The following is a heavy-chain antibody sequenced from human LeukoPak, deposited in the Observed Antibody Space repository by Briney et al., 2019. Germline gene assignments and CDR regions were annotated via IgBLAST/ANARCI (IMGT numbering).Heavy chain of an antibody. Sequence: LETLSLTCTVSGGSISSSSYYWGWIRQPPGKGLEWIGSIYYSGSTYYNPSLKSRVTISVDTSKNQFSLKLSSVTAADTAVYYCARHARVTSSWEYYYYYYGMDVWGQRTTVTVSS. D-gene: IGHD6-13*01. CDR2: IYYSGST. CDR1: GGSISSSSYY. J-gene: IGHJ6*02. V-gene: IGHV4-39*01. CDR3: ARHARVTSSWEYYYYYYGMDV.